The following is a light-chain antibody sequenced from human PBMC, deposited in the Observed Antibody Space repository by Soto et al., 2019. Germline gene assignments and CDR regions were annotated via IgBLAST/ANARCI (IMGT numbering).Light chain of an antibody. CDR3: QQAATFPLI. CDR1: QGITSW. CDR2: AAS. Sequence: DIQMTQSPSSVSAFVGDSVTITCRASQGITSWLAWYQQKPGKAPELLIYAASSLQSGVPSRFSRSGSGTGFTLTISSRQPEASATYYCQQAATFPLIFGGGTKVEIK. V-gene: IGKV1-12*01. J-gene: IGKJ4*01.